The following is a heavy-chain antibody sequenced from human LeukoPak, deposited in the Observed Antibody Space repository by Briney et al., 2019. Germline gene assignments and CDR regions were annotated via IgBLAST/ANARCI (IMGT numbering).Heavy chain of an antibody. V-gene: IGHV1-69*13. J-gene: IGHJ6*04. CDR1: GGTFSSYA. Sequence: SVKVSCKASGGTFSSYAISWVRQAPGQGLEWMGGIIPIVGTANYAQKFQGRVTITADESTSTAYMELSSLRSEDTAVYYCARLSGSYNGMDVWGKGTTVTVSS. CDR2: IIPIVGTA. CDR3: ARLSGSYNGMDV. D-gene: IGHD3-10*01.